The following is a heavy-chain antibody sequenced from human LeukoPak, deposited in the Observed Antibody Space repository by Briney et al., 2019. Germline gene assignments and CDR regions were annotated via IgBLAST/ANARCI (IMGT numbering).Heavy chain of an antibody. V-gene: IGHV3-74*01. Sequence: GGSLRLSCAASGFTFSSYWMHWVRQAPGKGLVWVSRINSDGSSTSYADSVKGRFTISRDNAKNTLYLQMNSLRAEDTAVYYCAKVGIFGAFDNWGQGTMVTVSS. CDR1: GFTFSSYW. J-gene: IGHJ3*02. CDR3: AKVGIFGAFDN. CDR2: INSDGSST. D-gene: IGHD2-21*01.